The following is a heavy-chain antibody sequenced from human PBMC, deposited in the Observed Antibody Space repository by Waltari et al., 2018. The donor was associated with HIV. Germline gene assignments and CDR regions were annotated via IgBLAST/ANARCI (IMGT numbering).Heavy chain of an antibody. CDR1: GGSISSYY. D-gene: IGHD3-3*01. V-gene: IGHV4-59*01. CDR2: IYYSGST. J-gene: IGHJ6*02. Sequence: QVQLQESGPGLVKPSETLSLTCTVSGGSISSYYWSWIRQPPGKGLEWIGYIYYSGSTNYNPSLKSRVTISVDTSKNQFSLKLSSVTAADTAVYYCARVGDFSGYYYYGMDVWGQGTTVTVSS. CDR3: ARVGDFSGYYYYGMDV.